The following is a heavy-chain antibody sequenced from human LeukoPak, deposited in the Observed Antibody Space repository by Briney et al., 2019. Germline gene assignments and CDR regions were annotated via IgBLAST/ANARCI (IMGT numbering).Heavy chain of an antibody. J-gene: IGHJ5*02. V-gene: IGHV4-34*01. Sequence: SETLSLTCAVYGVSFSGYYWSWIRQPPGKGLEWIGEINHSGSTNYNPSLKSRVTISVDTSKNQFSLKLSSVTAADTAVYYCARGGYSGSYWGVNWFDPWGQGTLVTVSS. CDR1: GVSFSGYY. CDR3: ARGGYSGSYWGVNWFDP. D-gene: IGHD1-26*01. CDR2: INHSGST.